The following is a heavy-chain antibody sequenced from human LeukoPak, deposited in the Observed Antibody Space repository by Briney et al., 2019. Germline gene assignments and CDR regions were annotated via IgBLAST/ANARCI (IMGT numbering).Heavy chain of an antibody. V-gene: IGHV1-46*01. CDR3: AKGDSYYYTSGSYYFDN. J-gene: IGHJ4*02. CDR2: INPSGGST. D-gene: IGHD3-10*01. CDR1: GYTFTSYY. Sequence: GASVKVSCKASGYTFTSYYMHWVRQAPGQGLEWMGIINPSGGSTSYAQKFQGRVTMTRDMSTSTVYMELSSLRSEDTAVYYCAKGDSYYYTSGSYYFDNWGQETLVTVSS.